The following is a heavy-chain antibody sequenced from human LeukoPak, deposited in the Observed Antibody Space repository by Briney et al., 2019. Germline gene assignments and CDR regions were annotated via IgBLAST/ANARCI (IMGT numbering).Heavy chain of an antibody. CDR3: ARDIEAATTSGFDY. Sequence: GGSLRLSCAASGFTFSDYYRSWIRQAPGKGLEWVSYISSSGSTIYYADSVKGRFTISRDNAKNSLYLQMNSLRAEDTAVYYCARDIEAATTSGFDYWGQGTLVTVSS. D-gene: IGHD2-15*01. J-gene: IGHJ4*02. CDR2: ISSSGSTI. CDR1: GFTFSDYY. V-gene: IGHV3-11*01.